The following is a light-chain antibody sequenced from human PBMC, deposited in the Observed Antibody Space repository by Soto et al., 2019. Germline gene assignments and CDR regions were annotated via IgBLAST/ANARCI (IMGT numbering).Light chain of an antibody. CDR2: EVS. CDR3: SSYAGSNNLI. Sequence: QSALTQPHSASGSPGQSVTISCTGTSSDVGRYIYVSWYQQHPGKAPKLMIYEVSKRPSGVPDRFSGSKSGNTASLTVSGLQAEDEADYYCSSYAGSNNLIFGGGTKVTVL. J-gene: IGLJ2*01. V-gene: IGLV2-8*01. CDR1: SSDVGRYIY.